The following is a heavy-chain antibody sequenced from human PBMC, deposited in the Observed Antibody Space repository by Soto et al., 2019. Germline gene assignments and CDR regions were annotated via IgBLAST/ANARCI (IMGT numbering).Heavy chain of an antibody. CDR1: GASISYGGFS. Sequence: KASETLSLTCTVSGASISYGGFSWSWIRQSPGKGLEWIGYISHLENTYLHPSFKSRLTMSIDRTRNQFSLKLSSVTAADMAVYYCARGHLTGGDLQWLVLRGGGMDVWGQGTTVTVSS. D-gene: IGHD6-19*01. CDR2: ISHLENT. J-gene: IGHJ6*02. CDR3: ARGHLTGGDLQWLVLRGGGMDV. V-gene: IGHV4-30-2*06.